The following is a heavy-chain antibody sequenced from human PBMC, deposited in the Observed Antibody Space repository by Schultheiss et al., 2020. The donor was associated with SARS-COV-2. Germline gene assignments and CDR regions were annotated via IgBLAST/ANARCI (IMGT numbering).Heavy chain of an antibody. CDR2: ISYDGSNK. CDR1: GFTFSSYA. V-gene: IGHV3-30*04. D-gene: IGHD2-15*01. CDR3: ARDARGFDY. J-gene: IGHJ4*02. Sequence: GGSLRLSCAASGFTFSSYAMHWVHQAPGKGLEWVAVISYDGSNKYYADSVKGRFTISRDNSKNTLYLQMNSLRAEDTAVYYCARDARGFDYWGQGTLVTVSS.